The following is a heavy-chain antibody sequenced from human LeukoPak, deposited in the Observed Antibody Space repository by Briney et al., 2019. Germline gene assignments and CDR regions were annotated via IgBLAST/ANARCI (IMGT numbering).Heavy chain of an antibody. V-gene: IGHV1-18*01. J-gene: IGHJ4*02. D-gene: IGHD4-11*01. CDR2: ITASNGNT. Sequence: ASVKVSCKASGYTFTTYAINWVRQAPGQGLEWMGWITASNGNTNYAQKFQGRVTMTRDTSISTAYMELSRLRSDDTAVYYCARDLDYRHVLDYWGQGTLVTVSS. CDR3: ARDLDYRHVLDY. CDR1: GYTFTTYA.